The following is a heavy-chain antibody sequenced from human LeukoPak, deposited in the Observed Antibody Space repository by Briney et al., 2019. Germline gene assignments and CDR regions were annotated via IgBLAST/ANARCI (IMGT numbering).Heavy chain of an antibody. Sequence: SETLSLTCTVSGVSISSYYWSWIRQPAGKGLEWIGRIYTSGSNNYNPSLKSRDTMSVDTSKYEFSLKLSSVTAADTAVYYCARDAGGGRYCSSTSCPPGVYSQHWGQGTLVTVSS. CDR3: ARDAGGGRYCSSTSCPPGVYSQH. D-gene: IGHD2-2*01. V-gene: IGHV4-4*07. CDR2: IYTSGSN. J-gene: IGHJ1*01. CDR1: GVSISSYY.